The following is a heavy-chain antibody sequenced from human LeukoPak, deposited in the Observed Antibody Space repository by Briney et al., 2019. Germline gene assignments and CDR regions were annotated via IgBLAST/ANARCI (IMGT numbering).Heavy chain of an antibody. CDR1: AFTFSIYA. CDR2: ISGSGSTT. D-gene: IGHD2-15*01. V-gene: IGHV3-23*01. Sequence: GGSLRLSCAASAFTFSIYAMSWVRQAPGKGLGWVSTISGSGSTTYYADSVKGRFTISRDNSKNTLFLQMNSLTAEDTAIYSCARPRLEYCSGGSCFDAFDIWGQGTMVTVSS. CDR3: ARPRLEYCSGGSCFDAFDI. J-gene: IGHJ3*02.